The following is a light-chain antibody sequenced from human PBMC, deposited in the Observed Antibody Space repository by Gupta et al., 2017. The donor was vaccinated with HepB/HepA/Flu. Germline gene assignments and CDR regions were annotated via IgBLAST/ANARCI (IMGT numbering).Light chain of an antibody. CDR3: QVWDTGSDHVV. V-gene: IGLV3-21*04. CDR2: YDI. Sequence: SYVLTPPPSVSLAPGKTATITCGGNQVGSKSVHWYQQRPGQAPVRVIYYDIVRPSGSPERFSGSNSGNTATPIISRVEAGEEADDYCQVWDTGSDHVVFGGGTKLTVL. J-gene: IGLJ2*01. CDR1: QVGSKS.